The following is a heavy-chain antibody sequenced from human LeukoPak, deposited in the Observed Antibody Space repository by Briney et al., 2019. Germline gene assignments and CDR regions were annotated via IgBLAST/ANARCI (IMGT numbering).Heavy chain of an antibody. J-gene: IGHJ5*02. CDR1: GGTFNNSA. CDR3: ARDVHGDYGSGWFDP. CDR2: IMPLFGTA. D-gene: IGHD4-17*01. V-gene: IGHV1-69*05. Sequence: SVKVSCKTSGGTFNNSAISWVRQAPGQGLEWLGGIMPLFGTAGYAQKFQGRVTITKDESTRTVYLELTSPTSDDTAVYYCARDVHGDYGSGWFDPWGQGTLVSVSS.